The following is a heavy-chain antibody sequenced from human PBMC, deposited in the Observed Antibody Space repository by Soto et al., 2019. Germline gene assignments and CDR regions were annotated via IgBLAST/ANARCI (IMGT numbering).Heavy chain of an antibody. D-gene: IGHD2-2*01. CDR1: GYTFTSYY. CDR3: ARGYCSSTSCYDPVSYFYYGVDV. V-gene: IGHV1-46*01. CDR2: INPSGGST. J-gene: IGHJ6*02. Sequence: ASVKVSCKASGYTFTSYYMHWVRQAPGQGLEWMGIINPSGGSTSYAQKFQGRVTMTRDTSTSTVCMELSSLRSEDTAVYYCARGYCSSTSCYDPVSYFYYGVDVWGQGTTVTVSS.